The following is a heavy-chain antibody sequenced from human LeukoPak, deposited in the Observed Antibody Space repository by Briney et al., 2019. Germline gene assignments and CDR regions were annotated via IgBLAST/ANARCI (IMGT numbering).Heavy chain of an antibody. CDR1: GGTFSSYA. D-gene: IGHD4-11*01. V-gene: IGHV1-69*13. CDR2: IIPIFGTA. CDR3: ARDATVTTDYYYYMDV. Sequence: SVKVSCKASGGTFSSYAISWVRQAPGQGLEWMGGIIPIFGTANYAQKFQGRVTITADESTSTAYMELSSLRSEDTAVYYCARDATVTTDYYYYMDVWGKGTTVTVSS. J-gene: IGHJ6*03.